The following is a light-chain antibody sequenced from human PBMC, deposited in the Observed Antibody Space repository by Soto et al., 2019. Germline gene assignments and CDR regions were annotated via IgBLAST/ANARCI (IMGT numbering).Light chain of an antibody. V-gene: IGKV3-20*01. CDR2: GAS. Sequence: ERVSRKSPGTLSWCPGERSTLSGRASQSGSSTYLAWYQQKPGQAPRLLIYGASSRATGIPDRFSGSGSGTDFTLTISRLEPEDFAIYYCQQYGSSPYTFGQGTKVDI. CDR1: QSGSSTY. J-gene: IGKJ2*01. CDR3: QQYGSSPYT.